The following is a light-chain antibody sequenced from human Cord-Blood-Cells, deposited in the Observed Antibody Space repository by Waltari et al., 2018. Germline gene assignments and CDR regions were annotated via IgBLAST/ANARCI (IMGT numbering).Light chain of an antibody. Sequence: SYELTQPPSVSVSPGQTASITCSGDKLGDKYACWYQQKPGQSPVLVIYQDSKRPSGIPGRFSGSTSGNTAPLTISGTQAMDEADYYCQAWDSSTYVFGTGTKVTVL. CDR2: QDS. CDR1: KLGDKY. CDR3: QAWDSSTYV. J-gene: IGLJ1*01. V-gene: IGLV3-1*01.